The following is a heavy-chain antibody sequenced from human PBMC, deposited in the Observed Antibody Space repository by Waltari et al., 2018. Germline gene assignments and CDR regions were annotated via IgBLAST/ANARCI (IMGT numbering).Heavy chain of an antibody. CDR2: IYYSGST. J-gene: IGHJ4*02. CDR1: GGSFSGYY. V-gene: IGHV4-34*01. D-gene: IGHD4-17*01. CDR3: AWGTAVTTGDY. Sequence: QVQLQQWGAGLLKPSETLSLTCAVYGGSFSGYYWSWIRQPPGKGLEWIGSIYYSGSTYYNPSLKSRVTISVDTSKNQFSLKLSSVTAADTAVYYCAWGTAVTTGDYWGQGTLVTVSS.